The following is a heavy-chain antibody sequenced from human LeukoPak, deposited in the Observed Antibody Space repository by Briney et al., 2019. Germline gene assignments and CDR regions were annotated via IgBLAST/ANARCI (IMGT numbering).Heavy chain of an antibody. J-gene: IGHJ4*02. CDR1: GYTFTGYY. CDR2: INPNSGGT. Sequence: ASVKVSCKASGYTFTGYYMHWVRQAPGQGLEWMGWINPNSGGTNYAQKFQGRVTMTRDTSISTAYMELSRPRSDDTAVYYCARDRRYFDWLFDYWGQGTLVTVSS. D-gene: IGHD3-9*01. CDR3: ARDRRYFDWLFDY. V-gene: IGHV1-2*02.